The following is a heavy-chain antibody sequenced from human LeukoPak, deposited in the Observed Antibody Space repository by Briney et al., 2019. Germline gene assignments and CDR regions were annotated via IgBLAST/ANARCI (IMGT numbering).Heavy chain of an antibody. D-gene: IGHD6-6*01. CDR3: ARHDAGIAARPFDN. Sequence: SETLSLTCTVSGGSISTYYWSWIRRPPGKGLEWIAYIHASGPTNYNPSLKSRITISVDTSKNQFSLKLSSVTAADTAVYYCARHDAGIAARPFDNWGQGTLATVSS. V-gene: IGHV4-4*09. J-gene: IGHJ4*02. CDR1: GGSISTYY. CDR2: IHASGPT.